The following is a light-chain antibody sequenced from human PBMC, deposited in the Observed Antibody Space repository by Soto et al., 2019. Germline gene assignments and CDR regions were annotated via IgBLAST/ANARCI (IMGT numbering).Light chain of an antibody. CDR1: QGISSW. Sequence: DIQMTQSPSSVSASVGDRVTITCRASQGISSWLVWYQQKPGKAPKPLIYAASSLRTGVPSRFSGSGSGTEFSLTISSLQPEDFATYYCQQANSFPITFGQGTRLEMK. CDR3: QQANSFPIT. V-gene: IGKV1D-12*01. J-gene: IGKJ5*01. CDR2: AAS.